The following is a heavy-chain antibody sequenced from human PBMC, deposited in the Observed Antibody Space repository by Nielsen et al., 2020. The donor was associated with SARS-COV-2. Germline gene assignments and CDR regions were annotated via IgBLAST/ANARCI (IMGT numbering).Heavy chain of an antibody. Sequence: GESLKISCAASGFTFSNAWMSWVRRAPGKGLEWVGRIKSKTDGGTTDYAAPVKGRFTISRDDSKNTLYLQMNSLKTEDTAVYYCTTAPSIAAAGWGDYYYYGMDVWGQGTTVTVSS. V-gene: IGHV3-15*01. CDR2: IKSKTDGGTT. CDR3: TTAPSIAAAGWGDYYYYGMDV. D-gene: IGHD6-13*01. J-gene: IGHJ6*02. CDR1: GFTFSNAW.